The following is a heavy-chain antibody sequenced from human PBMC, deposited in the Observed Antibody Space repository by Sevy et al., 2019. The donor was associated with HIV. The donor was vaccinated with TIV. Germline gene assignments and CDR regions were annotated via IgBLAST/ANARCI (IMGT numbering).Heavy chain of an antibody. CDR2: ISYDGSNK. V-gene: IGHV3-30-3*01. CDR3: ARDYVTMIVVGGYFDY. D-gene: IGHD3-22*01. Sequence: GGSLRLSCAASGFIFSSYAMHWVRQAPGKGLEWVAVISYDGSNKYYADSVKGRFTISRDNSKNTLYLQMNSLRAEDTAVYYCARDYVTMIVVGGYFDYWGQGTLVTVSS. J-gene: IGHJ4*02. CDR1: GFIFSSYA.